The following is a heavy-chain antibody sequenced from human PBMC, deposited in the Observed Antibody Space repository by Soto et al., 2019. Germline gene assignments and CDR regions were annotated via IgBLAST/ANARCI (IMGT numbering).Heavy chain of an antibody. V-gene: IGHV1-3*01. Sequence: ASVKVSCKASGYTFTSYAVHWVRQAPGQRLEWMGWINAGNGNTKYSQKFQGRVTITRDTSASTAYMELSSLRSEDTAVYYCARDQSAFAYCGGDYYFSYWGQGTLVTVSS. CDR2: INAGNGNT. J-gene: IGHJ4*02. CDR1: GYTFTSYA. CDR3: ARDQSAFAYCGGDYYFSY. D-gene: IGHD2-21*02.